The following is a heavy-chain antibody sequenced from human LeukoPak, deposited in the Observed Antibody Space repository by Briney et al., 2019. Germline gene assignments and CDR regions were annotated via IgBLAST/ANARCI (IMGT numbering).Heavy chain of an antibody. CDR3: ARLIPRYYGSGSHNWFDP. Sequence: ASVKVSCKASGYTFTGYYMHWVRQAPGQGLEWMGRINPNSGGTNYAQKFRGRVTMTRDTSISTAYMELSRLRSDDTAVYYCARLIPRYYGSGSHNWFDPWGQGTLVTVSS. CDR2: INPNSGGT. V-gene: IGHV1-2*06. J-gene: IGHJ5*02. D-gene: IGHD3-10*01. CDR1: GYTFTGYY.